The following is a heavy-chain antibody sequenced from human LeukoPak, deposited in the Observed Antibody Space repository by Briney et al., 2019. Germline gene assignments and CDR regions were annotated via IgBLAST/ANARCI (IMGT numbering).Heavy chain of an antibody. D-gene: IGHD6-13*01. V-gene: IGHV7-4-1*02. CDR1: GYTFTRYA. CDR3: AGEIEQQLY. Sequence: ASVKVSCKASGYTFTRYALNWVRQAPGQGLEWMGRINTNTGNPTYAQGFTGRFVFSLDTSVTTAYLQISSLKAEDTGVYFCAGEIEQQLYWGQGTLVTVSS. CDR2: INTNTGNP. J-gene: IGHJ4*02.